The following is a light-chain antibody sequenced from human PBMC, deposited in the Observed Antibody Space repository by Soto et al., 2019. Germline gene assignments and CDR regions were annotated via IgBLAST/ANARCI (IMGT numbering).Light chain of an antibody. CDR1: QSISNW. CDR3: QQYSTSPRT. Sequence: DIQMTQSPSTLSASVGDRVTITCRASQSISNWLAWYQWKPGKAPKLLIYQASSLEGGVPSRFGGSGSGTEFTLTISSLQPDDFATYYCQQYSTSPRTFGQGTEVESK. V-gene: IGKV1-5*03. CDR2: QAS. J-gene: IGKJ1*01.